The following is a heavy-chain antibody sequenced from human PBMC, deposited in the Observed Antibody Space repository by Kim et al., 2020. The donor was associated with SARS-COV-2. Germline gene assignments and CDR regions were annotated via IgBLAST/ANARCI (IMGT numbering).Heavy chain of an antibody. J-gene: IGHJ4*02. Sequence: GGSLRLSCATSGFNFNNYGMHWVRQAPGKGLEWVAVIWYDGTNKYYADSVKGRFTISRDNSKNTLYLQMNSLRAEDTAVYYCARDRLSGYDIDYWGQGTLVTVSS. CDR2: IWYDGTNK. V-gene: IGHV3-33*01. CDR1: GFNFNNYG. CDR3: ARDRLSGYDIDY. D-gene: IGHD5-12*01.